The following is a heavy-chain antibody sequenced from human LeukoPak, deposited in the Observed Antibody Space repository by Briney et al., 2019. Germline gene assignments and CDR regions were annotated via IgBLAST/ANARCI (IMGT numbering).Heavy chain of an antibody. CDR3: ARGAKRWLQPPGYFDY. Sequence: ASVKVSCKASGYTFTSYDINWVRQATGQGLEWMGWMSPNSGNTGYAQKFQGRVTMTRNTSISTAYMELSSLRSEDTAVYYCARGAKRWLQPPGYFDYWGQGTLVTVSS. CDR1: GYTFTSYD. D-gene: IGHD5-24*01. CDR2: MSPNSGNT. J-gene: IGHJ4*02. V-gene: IGHV1-8*01.